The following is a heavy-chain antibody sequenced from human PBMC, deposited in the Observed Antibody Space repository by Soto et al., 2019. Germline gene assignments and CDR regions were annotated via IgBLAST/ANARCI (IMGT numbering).Heavy chain of an antibody. CDR2: MNPNSGDR. Sequence: QVQLVQSGAEVKKPGASVKVSCKASGYTLTSNDINWVRQATGQGLEWMGWMNPNSGDRGYAQKFQGRVTMTGNTSISTADMELRSLRSEDTAVYYCARGSWFGDLGNFDYGRDVWGQGTTVTVSS. J-gene: IGHJ6*02. D-gene: IGHD3-10*01. V-gene: IGHV1-8*01. CDR3: ARGSWFGDLGNFDYGRDV. CDR1: GYTLTSND.